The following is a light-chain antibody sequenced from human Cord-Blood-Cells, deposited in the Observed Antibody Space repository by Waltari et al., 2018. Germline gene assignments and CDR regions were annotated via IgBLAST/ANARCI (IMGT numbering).Light chain of an antibody. CDR1: SSDVGGYNY. V-gene: IGLV2-14*01. CDR2: DVS. J-gene: IGLJ1*01. CDR3: SSYTSSSTL. Sequence: QSALTQPASVSGSPGQSITISCTGTSSDVGGYNYVSWYQQHPGKAPKLMIYDVSNRPSGVSIRFSGSTSGNTASLTISGLQAEDEADYYCSSYTSSSTLFGTGTKVTVL.